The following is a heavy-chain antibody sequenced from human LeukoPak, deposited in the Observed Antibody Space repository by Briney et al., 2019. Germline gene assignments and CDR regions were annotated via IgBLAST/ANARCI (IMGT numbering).Heavy chain of an antibody. CDR3: AKETRYCSSTSCYTDY. D-gene: IGHD2-2*02. CDR1: GFTLSSYA. V-gene: IGHV3-23*01. Sequence: PGGSLRLSCAASGFTLSSYAMSWVRQAPGEGLEWVSAISGSGDSTYYADSVKGRFTISRDSPTNTLYLQMSSLRAEDTAVYYCAKETRYCSSTSCYTDYWGQGTLVTVSS. J-gene: IGHJ4*02. CDR2: ISGSGDST.